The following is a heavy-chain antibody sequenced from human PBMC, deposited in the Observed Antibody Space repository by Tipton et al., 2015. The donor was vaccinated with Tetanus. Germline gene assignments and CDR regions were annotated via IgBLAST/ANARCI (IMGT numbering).Heavy chain of an antibody. Sequence: TLSLTCTVSGGSTHSFYWTWIRQSAGKGLEWIGRIYSGGSTNYNPPLKSRVTMSMDTSKNQFSLKLNSVTVADTAVYFCARVLRYSTRGGWDDAFDIWGQGTMVTVSS. CDR2: IYSGGST. D-gene: IGHD2-8*02. CDR3: ARVLRYSTRGGWDDAFDI. J-gene: IGHJ3*02. CDR1: GGSTHSFY. V-gene: IGHV4-4*07.